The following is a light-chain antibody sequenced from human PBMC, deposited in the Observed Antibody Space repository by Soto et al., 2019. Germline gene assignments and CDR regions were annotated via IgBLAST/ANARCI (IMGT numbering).Light chain of an antibody. V-gene: IGLV2-14*01. CDR2: EVS. Sequence: QSALTQPASVSGSPGQSITISCTGTSSDVGGYNYVSWYQQHPGKAPKLMIYEVSNRPSGVSNRFSGSKSDNTASLTISGLQAEDEADYDCSSYTSSSTRVFGGGTKLTV. CDR3: SSYTSSSTRV. CDR1: SSDVGGYNY. J-gene: IGLJ3*02.